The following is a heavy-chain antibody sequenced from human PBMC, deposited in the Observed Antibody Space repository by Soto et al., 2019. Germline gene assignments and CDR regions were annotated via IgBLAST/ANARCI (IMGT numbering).Heavy chain of an antibody. CDR3: TTLHARDYSNYYYYYGMDV. CDR2: IKSKTDGGTT. Sequence: PGGSLRLSCAASGFTFSNAWMSRVRQAPGKGLEWVGRIKSKTDGGTTDYAAPVKGRFTISRDDSKNTLYLQMNSLKTEDTAVYYCTTLHARDYSNYYYYYGMDVWGQGTTVTVSS. D-gene: IGHD4-4*01. V-gene: IGHV3-15*01. CDR1: GFTFSNAW. J-gene: IGHJ6*02.